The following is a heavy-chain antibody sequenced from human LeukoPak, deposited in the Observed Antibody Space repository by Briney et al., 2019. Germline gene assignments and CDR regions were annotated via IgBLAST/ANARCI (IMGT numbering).Heavy chain of an antibody. Sequence: SETLSLTCTVSGGSISSYYWSWIRQPPGKGLEWIGYIYYSGSTNYNPSLKSRVTISKDTSKNQFSLKLSSVTAADTAVYYCARSKWGYAFDTWGQGTMVTVSP. CDR2: IYYSGST. CDR3: ARSKWGYAFDT. D-gene: IGHD7-27*01. J-gene: IGHJ3*02. V-gene: IGHV4-59*01. CDR1: GGSISSYY.